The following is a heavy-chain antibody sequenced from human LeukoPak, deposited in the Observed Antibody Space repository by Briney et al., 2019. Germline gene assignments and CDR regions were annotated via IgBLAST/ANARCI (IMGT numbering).Heavy chain of an antibody. CDR1: GGTLIGYD. V-gene: IGHV4-34*01. CDR2: INHSGST. J-gene: IGHJ4*02. D-gene: IGHD6-13*01. Sequence: PSETLSLTCAVYGGTLIGYDWSWIRQPPGKGLEWIGEINHSGSTNYSPSLKSRVTMSVDTSKNQFSLKLSSVTAADTAVYYCARLGAAAYYPFDYWGQGILVTVSS. CDR3: ARLGAAAYYPFDY.